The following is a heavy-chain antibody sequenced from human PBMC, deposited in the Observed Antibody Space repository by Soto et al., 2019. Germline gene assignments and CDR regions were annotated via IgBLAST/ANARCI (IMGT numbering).Heavy chain of an antibody. Sequence: GGALRRSYAGSVCTVSAYRINWVRQAPGKGLEWVSSISSTSSVIFYEESVRGRFTISRDNAMNSLYLHMSGLRDEDTAVYYCVRGGSEATSDDLFDAWGQGTLVTVYS. CDR2: ISSTSSVI. CDR3: VRGGSEATSDDLFDA. J-gene: IGHJ4*03. CDR1: VCTVSAYR. V-gene: IGHV3-21*01. D-gene: IGHD3-10*01.